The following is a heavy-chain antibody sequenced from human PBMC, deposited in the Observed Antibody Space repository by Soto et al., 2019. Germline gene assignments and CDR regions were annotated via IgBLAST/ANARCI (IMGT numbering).Heavy chain of an antibody. CDR1: GFTFSSYG. J-gene: IGHJ4*02. Sequence: PGGSLRLSCAASGFTFSSYGMHWVRQAPGKGLEWVAVISYDGSNKYYADSVKGRFTISRDNSKNTLYLQMNSLRAEDTAVYYCAKDPPYYSSSWPDYWGQGTLVTVSS. CDR3: AKDPPYYSSSWPDY. V-gene: IGHV3-30*18. D-gene: IGHD6-13*01. CDR2: ISYDGSNK.